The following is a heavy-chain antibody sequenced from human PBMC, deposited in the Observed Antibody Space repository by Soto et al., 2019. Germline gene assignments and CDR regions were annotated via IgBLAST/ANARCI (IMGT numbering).Heavy chain of an antibody. Sequence: PSLKVSCKASGGTFSSYAISWVRQAPGQGPXWMGGIIPIFGTANYAQKFQGRVTITADESTSTAYMELSSLRSEDTAVYYCARVTWDGSGSYSIYYGMDVWGQGSTVTVSS. CDR3: ARVTWDGSGSYSIYYGMDV. V-gene: IGHV1-69*13. CDR2: IIPIFGTA. D-gene: IGHD3-10*01. CDR1: GGTFSSYA. J-gene: IGHJ6*02.